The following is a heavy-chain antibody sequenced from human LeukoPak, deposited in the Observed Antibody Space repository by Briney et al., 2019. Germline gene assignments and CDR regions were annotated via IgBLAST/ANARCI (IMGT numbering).Heavy chain of an antibody. CDR3: AREGAREEALIAVAGTGGMDV. Sequence: PSETLSLTCTVSGGSISSYYWSWIRQPAGKRLEWIGRIYTGGSTNYNPSLKSRVTMSVDTSKNQFSLKLSSVTAADTAVYYCAREGAREEALIAVAGTGGMDVWGQGTTVTVSS. V-gene: IGHV4-4*07. D-gene: IGHD6-19*01. J-gene: IGHJ6*02. CDR2: IYTGGST. CDR1: GGSISSYY.